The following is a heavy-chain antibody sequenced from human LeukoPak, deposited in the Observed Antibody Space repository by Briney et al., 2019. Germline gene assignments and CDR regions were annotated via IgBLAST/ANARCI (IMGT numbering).Heavy chain of an antibody. D-gene: IGHD3-3*01. CDR2: ISSSSSYI. Sequence: GGSLRLSCAASGFTFSSNSMNWFRQAPGKGLEWVSSISSSSSYIYYADSVKGRFTISRDNAKNSLYLQMNSLRAEDTAVYYCARGGEYVLRFLEWSPYNWFDPWGQGTLVTVSS. CDR3: ARGGEYVLRFLEWSPYNWFDP. J-gene: IGHJ5*02. V-gene: IGHV3-21*01. CDR1: GFTFSSNS.